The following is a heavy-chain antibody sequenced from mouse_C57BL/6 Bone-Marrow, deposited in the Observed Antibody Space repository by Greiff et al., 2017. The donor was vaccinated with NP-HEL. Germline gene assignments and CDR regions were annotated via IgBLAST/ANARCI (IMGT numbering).Heavy chain of an antibody. CDR2: FHPYNDAT. D-gene: IGHD1-1*01. V-gene: IGHV1-47*01. J-gene: IGHJ1*01. CDR1: GYTFTTYP. CDR3: TKRSSYYYGSGYWYLDV. Sequence: QVQLKQSGAELVKPGASVKMSCKASGYTFTTYPIDWMKQNPGKSLEWIGNFHPYNDATKYNEQFKGKATLTVDKSSSTVYLQLSRLPSADSAVYSGTKRSSYYYGSGYWYLDVWGQGTTVTVSS.